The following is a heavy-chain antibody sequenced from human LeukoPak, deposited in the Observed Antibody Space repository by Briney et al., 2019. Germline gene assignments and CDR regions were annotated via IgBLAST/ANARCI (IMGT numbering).Heavy chain of an antibody. CDR2: TSYCGST. Sequence: SETLSLTCTVSGGSISSSSYYWGWIRQPPGKGLEWIGSTSYCGSTYYNPSLKSRVTISVDTSKNQFSLKLSSVTAADTAVYYCASPKYCSGGSCYSGWYFDLWGRGTLVTVSS. CDR1: GGSISSSSYY. V-gene: IGHV4-39*01. D-gene: IGHD2-15*01. CDR3: ASPKYCSGGSCYSGWYFDL. J-gene: IGHJ2*01.